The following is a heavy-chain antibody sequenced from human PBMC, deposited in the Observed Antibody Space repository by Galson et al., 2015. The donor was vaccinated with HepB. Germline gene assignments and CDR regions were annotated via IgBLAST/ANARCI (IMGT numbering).Heavy chain of an antibody. CDR2: ISSSSSTI. Sequence: SLRLSCAASGFTFSSYSMNWVRQAPGKGLEWVSYISSSSSTIYYADSVKGRFTISRDNAKNSLYLQMNSLRAEDTAVYYCARELQWFGEAPSGYWGQGTLVTVSS. CDR1: GFTFSSYS. J-gene: IGHJ4*02. V-gene: IGHV3-48*01. D-gene: IGHD3-10*01. CDR3: ARELQWFGEAPSGY.